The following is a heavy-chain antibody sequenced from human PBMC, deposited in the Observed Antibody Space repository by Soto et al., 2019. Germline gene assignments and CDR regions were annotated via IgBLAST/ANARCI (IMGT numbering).Heavy chain of an antibody. Sequence: PGGSLRLSCAASGFTFSSYWMHWVRQAPGKGLVWVSRINSDGSSTSYADSVKGRFTISRDNAKNTLYLQMNSLRAEDTAVYYCAKEFRAPPKKWFDPWGQGTLVTVSS. CDR1: GFTFSSYW. D-gene: IGHD2-21*01. V-gene: IGHV3-74*01. J-gene: IGHJ5*02. CDR2: INSDGSST. CDR3: AKEFRAPPKKWFDP.